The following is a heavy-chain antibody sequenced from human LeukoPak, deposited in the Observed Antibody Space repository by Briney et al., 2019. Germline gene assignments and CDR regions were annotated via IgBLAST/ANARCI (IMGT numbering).Heavy chain of an antibody. CDR3: ASTAMVFDPFDY. V-gene: IGHV1-2*02. Sequence: ASVKVSCKASGYTFTGYYMHWVRQAPGQGLEWMGWINPNSGGTNYAKKFQGRVTMTRDTSISTAYMELSRLRSDDTAVYYCASTAMVFDPFDYWGQGTLVTVSS. J-gene: IGHJ4*02. CDR1: GYTFTGYY. CDR2: INPNSGGT. D-gene: IGHD5-18*01.